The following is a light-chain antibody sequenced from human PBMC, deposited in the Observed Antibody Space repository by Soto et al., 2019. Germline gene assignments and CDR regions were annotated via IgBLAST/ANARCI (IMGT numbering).Light chain of an antibody. J-gene: IGKJ4*01. CDR2: AAS. CDR1: QGIRND. CDR3: LQHNSYPIP. Sequence: DIQMTQSPSSLSASVGDRVTITCRASQGIRNDLGWYQQKPGKAPTRLIYAASSLQSGVPSRFSGSGSVRELTLTVISLQPEDFASECCLQHNSYPIPFGGGTKVEIK. V-gene: IGKV1-17*01.